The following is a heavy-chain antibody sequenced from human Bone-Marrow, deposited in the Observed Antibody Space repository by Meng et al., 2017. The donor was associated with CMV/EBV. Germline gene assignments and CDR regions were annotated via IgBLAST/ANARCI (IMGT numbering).Heavy chain of an antibody. Sequence: ASVKVSCKASGYTFTGYYMHWVRQVPGQGLEWMGWINPNPNRGDTKYGQKFQGRVTMTSDTSLSTAYMELSRLRSDDTAVYYCARVQFLETANDAFAMWGQGPRVT. CDR3: ARVQFLETANDAFAM. CDR2: INPNPNRGDT. V-gene: IGHV1-2*02. CDR1: GYTFTGYY. J-gene: IGHJ3*02.